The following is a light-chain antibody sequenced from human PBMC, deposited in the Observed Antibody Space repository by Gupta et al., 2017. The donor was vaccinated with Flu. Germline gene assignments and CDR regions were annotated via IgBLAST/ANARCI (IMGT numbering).Light chain of an antibody. CDR1: SSDVGGYNY. Sequence: QSALTQPASVSGSPGQSITISCTGTSSDVGGYNYVSWYQQHPGKAPKLMMYEVSNRPSGVSNRVSGSKSGNPASLTISGLQAEDEADDDCSSYTGSSTRGFGGGIKLTVL. CDR2: EVS. J-gene: IGLJ2*01. CDR3: SSYTGSSTRG. V-gene: IGLV2-14*01.